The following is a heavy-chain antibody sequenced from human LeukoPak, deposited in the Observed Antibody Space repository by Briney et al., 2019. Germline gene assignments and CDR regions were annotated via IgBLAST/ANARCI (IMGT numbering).Heavy chain of an antibody. CDR2: INPSGGST. Sequence: ASVKVSCKASGYTFTSYYMHWVRQAPGQGLEWMGIINPSGGSTSYAQKFQGRVTMTRDTSTSTVYMKLSSLRSEDTAMYYCARDTSGQAADYGGNSRCFDLWGRGTLVTVSS. J-gene: IGHJ2*01. CDR3: ARDTSGQAADYGGNSRCFDL. V-gene: IGHV1-46*01. D-gene: IGHD4-23*01. CDR1: GYTFTSYY.